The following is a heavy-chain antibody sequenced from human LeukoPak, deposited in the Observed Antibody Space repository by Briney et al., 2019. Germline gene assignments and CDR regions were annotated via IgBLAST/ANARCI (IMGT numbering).Heavy chain of an antibody. Sequence: GGSLRLSCAASGFTLSRYLMSWGRQAPGKGPEGVANIKQDGSEKYYVDSVKGRFTISRDNAKNSLYLQMNSLRAEDTAVYYCAREYSSSWYMGYYYYMDVWGKGTTVTVSS. J-gene: IGHJ6*03. D-gene: IGHD6-13*01. CDR2: IKQDGSEK. V-gene: IGHV3-7*01. CDR3: AREYSSSWYMGYYYYMDV. CDR1: GFTLSRYL.